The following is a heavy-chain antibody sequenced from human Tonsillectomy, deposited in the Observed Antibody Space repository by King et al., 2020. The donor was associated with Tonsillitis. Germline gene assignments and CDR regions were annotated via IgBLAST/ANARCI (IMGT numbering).Heavy chain of an antibody. V-gene: IGHV1-2*02. CDR1: GYTFTGYY. D-gene: IGHD2-2*03. CDR3: ARDPSGYCTSSRCYSGFYDY. Sequence: VQLVESGAEVKKPGASVKVSCKASGYTFTGYYMHWVRQAPGQGLEWMGWINPNSGSTNYAQKFQGRVTMTRDTSISTAYMERSRLRSDDTAVYYCARDPSGYCTSSRCYSGFYDYWGQGTLVTVSS. J-gene: IGHJ4*02. CDR2: INPNSGST.